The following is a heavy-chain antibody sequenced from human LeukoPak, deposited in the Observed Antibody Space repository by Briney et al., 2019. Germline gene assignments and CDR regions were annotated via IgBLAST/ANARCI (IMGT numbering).Heavy chain of an antibody. CDR2: ITSTGNNI. J-gene: IGHJ4*02. CDR3: ARVFRNSGSYFDY. Sequence: GGSLRLSRAVSGFPFNTYTMNWVRQVPGKGLEWVSSITSTGNNINYADSVKGRFTISRDNAKNSLYLQMNNLRAEDTAVYYCARVFRNSGSYFDYWGQGTLVSVSS. V-gene: IGHV3-21*03. CDR1: GFPFNTYT. D-gene: IGHD1-26*01.